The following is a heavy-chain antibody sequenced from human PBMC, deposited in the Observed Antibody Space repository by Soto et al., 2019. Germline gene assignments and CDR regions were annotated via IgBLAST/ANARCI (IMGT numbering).Heavy chain of an antibody. J-gene: IGHJ3*02. CDR2: INPNSGGT. V-gene: IGHV1-2*04. D-gene: IGHD7-27*01. Sequence: QVQLVQSGAEVKKPGASVKVSCKASGYTFTGYYMHWVRQAPGQGLEWMGWINPNSGGTNYAQKFQGWVTMTRDTSISTAYMELSRLRSDDTAVYYCARDPTGVIGGNAFDIWGQGTMVTVSS. CDR3: ARDPTGVIGGNAFDI. CDR1: GYTFTGYY.